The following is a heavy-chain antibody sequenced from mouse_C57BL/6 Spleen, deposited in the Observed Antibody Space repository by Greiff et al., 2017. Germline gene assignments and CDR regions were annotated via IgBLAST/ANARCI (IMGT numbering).Heavy chain of an antibody. D-gene: IGHD2-4*01. J-gene: IGHJ2*01. CDR3: ARTGGYDYDDGYYFDY. CDR1: GFSLTSYA. CDR2: IWTGGGT. V-gene: IGHV2-9-1*01. Sequence: VQLVESGPGLVAPSQSLSITCTVSGFSLTSYAISWVRQPPGKGLEWLGVIWTGGGTNYNSALKSRLSISKDNSKSQVFLKMNSLQTDDTARYYCARTGGYDYDDGYYFDYWGQGTTLTVSS.